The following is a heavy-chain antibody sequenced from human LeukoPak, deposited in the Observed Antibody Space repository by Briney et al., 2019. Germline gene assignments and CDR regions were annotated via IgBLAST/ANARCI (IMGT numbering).Heavy chain of an antibody. CDR2: IYYSGST. J-gene: IGHJ4*02. CDR1: GGSISSSSYY. D-gene: IGHD2-15*01. V-gene: IGHV4-39*07. CDR3: ARDRNDAWDIVVVVAANYFDY. Sequence: SETLSLTCTVSGGSISSSSYYWGWIRQPPGKGLEWIGSIYYSGSTYYNPSLKSRVTISVDTSKNQFSLKLSSVTAADTAVYYCARDRNDAWDIVVVVAANYFDYWGQGTLVTVSS.